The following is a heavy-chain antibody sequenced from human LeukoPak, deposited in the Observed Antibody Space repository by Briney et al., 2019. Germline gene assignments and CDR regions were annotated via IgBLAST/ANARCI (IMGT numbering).Heavy chain of an antibody. CDR3: ARAMYSYGFYFDY. CDR1: GGSISSGAYY. J-gene: IGHJ4*02. V-gene: IGHV4-30-4*01. CDR2: IFYSGNT. Sequence: SETLSLTCTVSGGSISSGAYYWTWIRQPPGKGLERIGYIFYSGNTYYNPSLKSRVTISVDTSKNQFSLKLSSVTAADTAVYYCARAMYSYGFYFDYWGQGSLVTVSS. D-gene: IGHD5-18*01.